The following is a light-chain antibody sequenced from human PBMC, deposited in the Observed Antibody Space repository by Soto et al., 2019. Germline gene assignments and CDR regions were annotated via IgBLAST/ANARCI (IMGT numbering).Light chain of an antibody. CDR1: QGIGNG. CDR2: AAS. J-gene: IGKJ1*01. V-gene: IGKV1-6*01. CDR3: LQDSNYRWT. Sequence: AIQMTQSPSFLSASVGDRVTITCRASQGIGNGLGWYQEKPGKAPNLLIYAASNLQSGVPSRFSGSGSGTDFTLTISSLQAEDFATYYCLQDSNYRWTFGHGTKVELK.